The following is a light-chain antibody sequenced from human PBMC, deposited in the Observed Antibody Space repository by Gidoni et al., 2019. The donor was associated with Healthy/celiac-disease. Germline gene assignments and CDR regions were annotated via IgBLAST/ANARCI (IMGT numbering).Light chain of an antibody. CDR1: QSLRHSNGYDY. J-gene: IGKJ1*01. CDR2: LGS. V-gene: IGKV2-28*01. CDR3: MQALQTPRT. Sequence: GMTQSPLSLRSTPGPPASISCRSSQSLRHSNGYDYLDWYLQKPGPSPQLLIYLGSNRASGVPDRFSGSGSGTDFTLKICRAEAEAVGVYSCMQALQTPRTFGPWTKVEI.